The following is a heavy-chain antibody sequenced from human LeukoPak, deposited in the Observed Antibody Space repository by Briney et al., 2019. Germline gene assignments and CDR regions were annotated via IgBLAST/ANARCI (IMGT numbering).Heavy chain of an antibody. CDR3: AREDGSYFDY. D-gene: IGHD1-26*01. J-gene: IGHJ4*02. CDR2: ISSSSSYI. Sequence: GGSLRLSCAASGFTFSSYSMNWVRQAPGKGLEWVSSISSSSSYIYYADSVKGRSTISRDNAKNSLYLQMNSLRAEDTAVYYCAREDGSYFDYWGQGTLVTVSS. V-gene: IGHV3-21*01. CDR1: GFTFSSYS.